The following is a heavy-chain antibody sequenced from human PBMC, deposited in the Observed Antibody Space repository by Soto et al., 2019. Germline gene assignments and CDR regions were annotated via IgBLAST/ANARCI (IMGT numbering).Heavy chain of an antibody. Sequence: EVQLVESGGGLVKPGGSLRLSCAASGFAFSSYSMNWVRQTPGKGLEWVASISSSSSYIYYADSVKGRFTISRDNAKNSRYLLMNRLRDEDTAVFYCARDSDLDYGILTGYQIGAFDIWGQGTVVTVSS. CDR2: ISSSSSYI. J-gene: IGHJ3*02. V-gene: IGHV3-21*01. D-gene: IGHD3-9*01. CDR1: GFAFSSYS. CDR3: ARDSDLDYGILTGYQIGAFDI.